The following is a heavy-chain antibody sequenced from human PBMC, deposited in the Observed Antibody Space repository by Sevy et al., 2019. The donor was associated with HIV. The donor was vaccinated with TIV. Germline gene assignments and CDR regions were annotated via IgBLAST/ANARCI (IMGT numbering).Heavy chain of an antibody. D-gene: IGHD3-10*01. CDR2: IYYSGST. CDR1: GGSISSSSYY. J-gene: IGHJ4*02. Sequence: SETLSLTCTVSGGSISSSSYYWGWIRQPPGKGLEWIGSIYYSGSTYYNPSLKSRVTISVDTSKNQFSLKLSSVTAADTAVYYCARHYMAYGSGRYYIDYWGQGTLVTVSS. V-gene: IGHV4-39*01. CDR3: ARHYMAYGSGRYYIDY.